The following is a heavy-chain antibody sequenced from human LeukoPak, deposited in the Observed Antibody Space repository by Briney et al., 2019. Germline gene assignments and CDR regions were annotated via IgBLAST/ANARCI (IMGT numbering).Heavy chain of an antibody. CDR3: ARLLRDDSRTLPAFDY. CDR1: GFTFSASA. V-gene: IGHV3-73*01. J-gene: IGHJ4*02. CDR2: IRSKANSYAT. Sequence: GGSLRLSCAASGFTFSASALHWVRQASGKGLEWVGRIRSKANSYATEYAASLKGRFTISRDNSKNTLYPQMNSLRAEDTAVYYCARLLRDDSRTLPAFDYWGQGTLVTVSA. D-gene: IGHD3-22*01.